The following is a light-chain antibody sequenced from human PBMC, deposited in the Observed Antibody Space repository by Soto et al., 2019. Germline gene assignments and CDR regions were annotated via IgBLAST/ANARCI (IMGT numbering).Light chain of an antibody. V-gene: IGLV3-21*04. CDR1: NIGSKS. J-gene: IGLJ1*01. Sequence: SYELTQQPSVSVAPGKTARITCGGNNIGSKSVHWYQQKPGQAPVLVIYYDSDRPSGIPERFSGSNSGNTATLTISRVEAGDEADYYCQVWDSSSDLVFGTGTKVTVL. CDR3: QVWDSSSDLV. CDR2: YDS.